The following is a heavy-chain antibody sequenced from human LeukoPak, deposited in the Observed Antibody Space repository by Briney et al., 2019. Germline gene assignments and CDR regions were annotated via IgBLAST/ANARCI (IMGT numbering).Heavy chain of an antibody. J-gene: IGHJ5*02. D-gene: IGHD2-2*01. Sequence: ASVKVSCKASGYTFTGYYMHWVRQAPGQGLEWMGRIIPILGIANYAQKFQGRVTITADKSTSTAYMELSSLRSEDTAVYYCARSFVPAANPKHANWFDPWGQGTLVTVSS. CDR3: ARSFVPAANPKHANWFDP. V-gene: IGHV1-69*02. CDR2: IIPILGIA. CDR1: GYTFTGYY.